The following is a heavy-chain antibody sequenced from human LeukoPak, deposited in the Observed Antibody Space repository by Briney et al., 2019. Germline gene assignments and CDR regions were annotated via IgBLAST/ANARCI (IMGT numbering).Heavy chain of an antibody. CDR1: GFTFSNAC. D-gene: IGHD5-18*01. J-gene: IGHJ4*02. Sequence: PGGSLRLSCAASGFTFSNACMSWVRQAPGKGREWVGHIKSKTDGGTTDFAAPVKGRFTISRDDSENTLFLQMNSLKTEDTAVYYCTTGTWIQLWLPDYWGQGTLVTVSS. CDR3: TTGTWIQLWLPDY. CDR2: IKSKTDGGTT. V-gene: IGHV3-15*01.